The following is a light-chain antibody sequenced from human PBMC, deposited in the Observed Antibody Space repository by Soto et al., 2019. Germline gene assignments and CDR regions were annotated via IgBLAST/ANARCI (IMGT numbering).Light chain of an antibody. CDR3: QHRSNSPPTWT. CDR2: DTS. V-gene: IGKV3-11*01. CDR1: QRIGTY. Sequence: EIVLTQSPATLSLSPGDRATLSCRASQRIGTYLAWYQQKAGQAPSLLLYDTSNRATGIPTRFSGSGSGTDFTLTISSLEPEDFAVYFCQHRSNSPPTWTFGQGTKVEIK. J-gene: IGKJ1*01.